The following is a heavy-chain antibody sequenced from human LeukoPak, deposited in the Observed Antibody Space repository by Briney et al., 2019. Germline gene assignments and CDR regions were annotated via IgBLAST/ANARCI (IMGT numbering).Heavy chain of an antibody. Sequence: PSETLSLTCTVSGGSISSYYWSWIRQPPGKGLEWIGYIYYSGSTNYNPSLKSRVTISVDTSKNQFSLKLSSVTAADTAVYYCARATPTAMFDYWGQGTLVTVSS. J-gene: IGHJ4*02. CDR2: IYYSGST. V-gene: IGHV4-59*01. D-gene: IGHD5-18*01. CDR3: ARATPTAMFDY. CDR1: GGSISSYY.